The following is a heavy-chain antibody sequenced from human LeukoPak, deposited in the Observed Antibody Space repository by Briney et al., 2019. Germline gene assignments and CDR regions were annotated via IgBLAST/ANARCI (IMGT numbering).Heavy chain of an antibody. CDR3: VRDRSRFIDY. V-gene: IGHV3-21*01. Sequence: PGGSLRLSCAASGFTFSSYNMNWVRQAPGKGLEWVSSISSSSSYIYYADSVKGRFTISRDNAKNSLYLQMNSLSAEDTAVYYCVRDRSRFIDYWGQGTLVTVSS. CDR2: ISSSSSYI. J-gene: IGHJ4*02. CDR1: GFTFSSYN.